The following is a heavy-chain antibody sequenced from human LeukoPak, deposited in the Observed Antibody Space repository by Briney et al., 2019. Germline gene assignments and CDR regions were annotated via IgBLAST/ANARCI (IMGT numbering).Heavy chain of an antibody. CDR1: GFTFSNAW. D-gene: IGHD3-3*01. CDR2: IKSKTDGGTT. Sequence: GSLRLSCAASGFTFSNAWMSWVRQAPGKGLEWVGRIKSKTDGGTTDYAAPVKGGFTISRDDSKNTLYLQMNSLKTEDTAVYYCTTSDFWSGYYTSDYWGQGTLVTVSP. J-gene: IGHJ4*02. CDR3: TTSDFWSGYYTSDY. V-gene: IGHV3-15*01.